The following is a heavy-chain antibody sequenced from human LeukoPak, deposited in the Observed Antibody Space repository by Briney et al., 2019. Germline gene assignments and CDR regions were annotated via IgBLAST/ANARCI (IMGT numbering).Heavy chain of an antibody. V-gene: IGHV4-34*01. CDR3: ARRVGRYFGERAYYYNYMDV. CDR2: INHSGST. D-gene: IGHD3-10*01. Sequence: PSETLSLTCAVYGGSFSGYYWSWIRQPPGKGLEWIGEINHSGSTKYNPSLKSRVSISVDTFKNQFSLKLSSVTAADTAVFYCARRVGRYFGERAYYYNYMDVWGKGTTVTISS. CDR1: GGSFSGYY. J-gene: IGHJ6*03.